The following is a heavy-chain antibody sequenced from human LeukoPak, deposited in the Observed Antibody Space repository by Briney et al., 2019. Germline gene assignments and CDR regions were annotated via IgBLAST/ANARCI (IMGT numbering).Heavy chain of an antibody. D-gene: IGHD2-2*01. CDR2: IYYSGST. V-gene: IGHV4-59*12. Sequence: PSETLSLTCTVSGGSISSYYWSWIRQPPGKGLEWIGYIYYSGSTNYNPSLKSRVTISVDTSKNQFSLKLSSVTAADTAVYYCARDKLKKYCSSTSCYAGRGWFDPWGQGTLVTVSS. J-gene: IGHJ5*02. CDR3: ARDKLKKYCSSTSCYAGRGWFDP. CDR1: GGSISSYY.